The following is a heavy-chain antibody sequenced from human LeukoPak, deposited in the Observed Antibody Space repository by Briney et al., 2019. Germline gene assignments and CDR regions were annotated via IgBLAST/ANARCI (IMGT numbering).Heavy chain of an antibody. CDR1: GGSISSSSYY. J-gene: IGHJ4*02. CDR3: ARSRPASGSIDY. Sequence: SETLSLTCTVSGGSISSSSYYWGWIRQPPGKGLEWIGSIYYSGSTYYNPSLKSRVSVSVDRSKNQFSLRLYSVTAADTAVYYCARSRPASGSIDYWGQGTLLTVSS. CDR2: IYYSGST. D-gene: IGHD1-1*01. V-gene: IGHV4-39*07.